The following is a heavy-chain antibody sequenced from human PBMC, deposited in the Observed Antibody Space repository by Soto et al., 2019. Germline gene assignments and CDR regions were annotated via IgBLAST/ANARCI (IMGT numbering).Heavy chain of an antibody. D-gene: IGHD3-22*01. Sequence: GASVKVSCKASGYTFTSYGISWVRQAPGQGLEWMGWISAYNGNTNYAQKLQGRVTMTTDTSTSTAYMELRSLRSDDTAVYYCARARYDSSGYYYAIFDYWGQGTLVTVSS. J-gene: IGHJ4*02. CDR1: GYTFTSYG. CDR2: ISAYNGNT. CDR3: ARARYDSSGYYYAIFDY. V-gene: IGHV1-18*01.